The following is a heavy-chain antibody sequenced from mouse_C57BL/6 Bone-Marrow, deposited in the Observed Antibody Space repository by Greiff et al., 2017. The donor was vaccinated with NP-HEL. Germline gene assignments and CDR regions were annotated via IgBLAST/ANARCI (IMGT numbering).Heavy chain of an antibody. CDR3: ARGLLWLRRRDYYAMDY. D-gene: IGHD2-2*01. Sequence: QVQLQQPGAELVKPGASVKLSCKASGYTFTSSWSHWVKQRPGQGLGGIGMIHPNSGSTNDNEKFKSKATLTVDKSSSTAYMQLSSLTSEDSAVYYCARGLLWLRRRDYYAMDYWGQGTSVTVSS. CDR1: GYTFTSSW. CDR2: IHPNSGST. J-gene: IGHJ4*01. V-gene: IGHV1-64*01.